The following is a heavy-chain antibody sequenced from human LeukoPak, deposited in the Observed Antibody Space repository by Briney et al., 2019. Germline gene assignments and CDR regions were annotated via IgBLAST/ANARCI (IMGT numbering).Heavy chain of an antibody. D-gene: IGHD3-22*01. J-gene: IGHJ4*02. CDR3: ALAQHSSGYLYAVDY. V-gene: IGHV3-23*01. Sequence: PGGSLRLSCAASGFTFSSYAMSWVRQAPGKGLEWVSAISGSDGRTYCADSVNGRFTISRDNSKNTLYLQVNGLRGEDTAVYYCALAQHSSGYLYAVDYWGQGTLVTVSS. CDR1: GFTFSSYA. CDR2: ISGSDGRT.